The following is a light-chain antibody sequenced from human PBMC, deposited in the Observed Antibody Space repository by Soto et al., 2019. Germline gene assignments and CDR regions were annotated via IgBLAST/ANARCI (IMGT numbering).Light chain of an antibody. CDR2: LNRGGSH. J-gene: IGLJ2*01. CDR1: SGHSNYA. CDR3: QTWVTGIVI. Sequence: QPVLTQSPSASASLGASVKLTCTLSSGHSNYAIAWHQQQPEKGPRYLMKLNRGGSHSKGDGIPNRFSGSSSGAERYLTISSLQSEDEADYYCQTWVTGIVIFGGGTKLTVL. V-gene: IGLV4-69*01.